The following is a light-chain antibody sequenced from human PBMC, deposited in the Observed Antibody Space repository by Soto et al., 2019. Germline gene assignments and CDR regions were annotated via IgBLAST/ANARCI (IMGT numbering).Light chain of an antibody. V-gene: IGKV1-27*01. CDR2: TAS. CDR1: RGVSDY. CDR3: QKFNSPPYT. Sequence: DVQLTQSPSSLSASVGARATITCRASRGVSDYLAWYQQKPGSPPRLLIFTASTLQSGVPSRFSGSGSGTDFSLTISSLQPEDVATYYCQKFNSPPYTFGQGTKLEIK. J-gene: IGKJ2*01.